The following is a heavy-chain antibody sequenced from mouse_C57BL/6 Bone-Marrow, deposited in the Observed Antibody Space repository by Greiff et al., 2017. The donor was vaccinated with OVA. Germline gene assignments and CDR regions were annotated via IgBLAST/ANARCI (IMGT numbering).Heavy chain of an antibody. CDR1: GYTFTDYY. J-gene: IGHJ2*01. V-gene: IGHV1-26*01. CDR2: INPNNGGT. D-gene: IGHD1-2*01. Sequence: VQLQQSGPELVKPGASVKISCKASGYTFTDYYMNWVKQSHGKSLEWIGDINPNNGGTSYNQKFKGKATLTVDKSSSTAYMELRSLTSEDSAVYYCASEGTAGNWGQGTTLTVSS. CDR3: ASEGTAGN.